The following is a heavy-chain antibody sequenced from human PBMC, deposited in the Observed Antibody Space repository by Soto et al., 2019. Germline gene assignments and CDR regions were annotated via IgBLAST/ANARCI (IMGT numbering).Heavy chain of an antibody. CDR3: VGGGSVAGAYDF. V-gene: IGHV3-33*01. D-gene: IGHD3-16*01. J-gene: IGHJ3*01. CDR1: GFTFSHYA. Sequence: QVQLVESGGGVVQPGRSLRLSCAASGFTFSHYAFHWIRQAPGKGLGWVAVIWDDGIKKFYPDSVRGRFTISREDSENTLFLQMTRLTAEVTVIYYCVGGGSVAGAYDFWGQGTTVAVSS. CDR2: IWDDGIKK.